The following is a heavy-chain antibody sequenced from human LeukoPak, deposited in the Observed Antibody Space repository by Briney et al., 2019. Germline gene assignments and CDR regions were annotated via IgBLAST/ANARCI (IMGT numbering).Heavy chain of an antibody. CDR2: INHSGST. CDR1: GGSFSGYY. V-gene: IGHV4-34*01. D-gene: IGHD2-2*01. CDR3: ARRVAVVPAAMRGGWFDP. J-gene: IGHJ5*02. Sequence: SETLSLTCAVYGGSFSGYYWSWIRQPPGKGLEWIGEINHSGSTNYNPSLKSRVTISVDTSKNQFSLKLSSVTAADTAVYYCARRVAVVPAAMRGGWFDPWGQGTLVTVSS.